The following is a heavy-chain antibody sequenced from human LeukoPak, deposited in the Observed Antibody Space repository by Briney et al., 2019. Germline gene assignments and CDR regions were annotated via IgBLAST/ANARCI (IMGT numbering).Heavy chain of an antibody. CDR2: IYYSGST. D-gene: IGHD3-3*01. CDR1: GGSISSYY. Sequence: PSETLSLTCTVSGGSISSYYWSWIRQPPGKGLEWIGYIYYSGSTNYNPSLKSRVTISVDTSKNQFSLKLSSVTAADTAVYYCARDDILITIFGVAQPSNFDYWGQGTLVTVSS. CDR3: ARDDILITIFGVAQPSNFDY. J-gene: IGHJ4*02. V-gene: IGHV4-59*12.